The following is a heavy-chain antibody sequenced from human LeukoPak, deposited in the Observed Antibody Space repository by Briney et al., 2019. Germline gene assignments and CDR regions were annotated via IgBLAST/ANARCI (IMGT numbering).Heavy chain of an antibody. CDR2: VSSGSTTI. CDR1: GFTFSGYS. CDR3: ARGLGDCSGISCSTGAFDI. D-gene: IGHD2-2*01. Sequence: QAGGSLRLSCAASGFTFSGYSMNWVRQAPGKGLEWVSSVSSGSTTIYYADSVKGRFNISRDNAKNSLYMKRNRMREEDTAVYYCARGLGDCSGISCSTGAFDIWGQGTLVTVSS. V-gene: IGHV3-48*02. J-gene: IGHJ3*02.